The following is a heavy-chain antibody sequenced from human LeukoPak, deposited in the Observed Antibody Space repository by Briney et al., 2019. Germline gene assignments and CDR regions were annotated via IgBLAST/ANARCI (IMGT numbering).Heavy chain of an antibody. D-gene: IGHD1-26*01. CDR1: GFTFSSYG. J-gene: IGHJ4*02. Sequence: GGSLRLSCAASGFTFSSYGMHWVRQAPGKGLEWVAVISYDGSNKYYADSVKGRFTISRDNSKNTLYLQMNSLRAEDTAVYYCAKIVGATGGYFDHWGQGTLVTVSS. V-gene: IGHV3-30*18. CDR3: AKIVGATGGYFDH. CDR2: ISYDGSNK.